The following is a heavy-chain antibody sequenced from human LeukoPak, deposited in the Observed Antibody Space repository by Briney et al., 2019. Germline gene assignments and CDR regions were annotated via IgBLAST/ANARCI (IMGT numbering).Heavy chain of an antibody. J-gene: IGHJ4*02. V-gene: IGHV4-39*07. D-gene: IGHD3-22*01. CDR1: GGSIRSTTYY. CDR3: ASDYFDRTGYYGFIY. CDR2: IYYSGNT. Sequence: SETLSLTCSVSGGSIRSTTYYWGWIRQPPGKGLEWIGSIYYSGNTYYSPSLKSRVSMSVDTSKKQFSLRLSSVTAADTAIYYCASDYFDRTGYYGFIYWGQGSLVTISS.